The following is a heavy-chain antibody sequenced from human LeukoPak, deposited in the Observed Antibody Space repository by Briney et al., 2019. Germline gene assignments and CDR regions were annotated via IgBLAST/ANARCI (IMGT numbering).Heavy chain of an antibody. Sequence: PGGSLRLSCAASGFTFSSYSMNWVRQAPGKGLEWVSSISSSSSYIFYADSVKGRFTISRDNARNSLYLQMNSLRAEDTAVYYCARGPLRYFDWSLHWIDSWGQGALVTVSS. CDR1: GFTFSSYS. D-gene: IGHD3-9*01. J-gene: IGHJ5*01. CDR2: ISSSSSYI. V-gene: IGHV3-21*06. CDR3: ARGPLRYFDWSLHWIDS.